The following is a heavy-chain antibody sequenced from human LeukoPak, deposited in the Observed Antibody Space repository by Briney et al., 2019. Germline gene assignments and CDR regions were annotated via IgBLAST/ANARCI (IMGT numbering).Heavy chain of an antibody. CDR1: GFTFSSYG. V-gene: IGHV3-33*01. Sequence: GGSLRLSCAASGFTFSSYGMHWVRQAPGKGLEWVAVIWYDGSNKYYADSVKGRFTISRDNSKNTLYLQMNSLRAEDTAVYYCARDNGYCSSTSCYTLGLFDYWGQGTLVTVSS. J-gene: IGHJ4*02. CDR3: ARDNGYCSSTSCYTLGLFDY. D-gene: IGHD2-2*02. CDR2: IWYDGSNK.